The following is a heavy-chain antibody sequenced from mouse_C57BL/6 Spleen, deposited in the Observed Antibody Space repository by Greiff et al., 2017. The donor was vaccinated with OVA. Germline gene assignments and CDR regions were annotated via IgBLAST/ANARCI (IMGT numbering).Heavy chain of an antibody. CDR3: ANKEFAY. CDR2: ISDGGSYT. V-gene: IGHV5-4*01. Sequence: EVQLVESGGGLVKPGGSLKLSCAASGFTFSSYAMSWVRQTPEKRLEWVATISDGGSYTYYPDNVKGRFTISRDNAKNNLYLQMSHLKSEDTAMYYCANKEFAYWGQGTLVTVSA. J-gene: IGHJ3*01. CDR1: GFTFSSYA.